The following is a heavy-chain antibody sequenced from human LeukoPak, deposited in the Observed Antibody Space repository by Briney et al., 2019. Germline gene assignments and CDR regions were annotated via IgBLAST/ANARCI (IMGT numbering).Heavy chain of an antibody. Sequence: GESLKISCKGSGYSFTSYWIGWVRQMPGKGLEWMGIIYPGDSDTRYSPSFQGQVTISADMSISTAYLQWSSLKASDTAMYYCASSTSWGITRVDAFDIWGQGTMVTVSS. CDR3: ASSTSWGITRVDAFDI. CDR2: IYPGDSDT. V-gene: IGHV5-51*01. CDR1: GYSFTSYW. D-gene: IGHD3-10*01. J-gene: IGHJ3*02.